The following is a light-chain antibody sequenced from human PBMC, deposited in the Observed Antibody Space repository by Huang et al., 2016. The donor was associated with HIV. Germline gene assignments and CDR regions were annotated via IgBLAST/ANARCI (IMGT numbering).Light chain of an antibody. Sequence: EIVMTQSPATLSVSPGETVALSCRASQSLSGNLAWYQHKPGQTPRLLIYATSIRAAGVPGRFSGSGSGLEFTLTISSLLSEDSAVYYCQHYNDWPRTFGQGTKLEIK. CDR1: QSLSGN. CDR2: ATS. CDR3: QHYNDWPRT. J-gene: IGKJ2*01. V-gene: IGKV3D-15*01.